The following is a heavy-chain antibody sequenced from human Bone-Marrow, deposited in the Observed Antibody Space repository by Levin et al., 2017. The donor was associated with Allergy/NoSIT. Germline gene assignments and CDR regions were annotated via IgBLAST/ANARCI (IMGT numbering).Heavy chain of an antibody. J-gene: IGHJ3*02. D-gene: IGHD3-3*01. Sequence: ASVKVSCKASGYTFTSFDINWVRLAPGHGLEWMGWVNPDSGNTGYAQTFRGRVSMTRNISISTVYMELSSLRSEDTAGYFFTRVLTSHLSGFWSGYYKDSGSDIWGQGTMVTVSS. CDR1: GYTFTSFD. CDR3: TRVLTSHLSGFWSGYYKDSGSDI. CDR2: VNPDSGNT. V-gene: IGHV1-8*01.